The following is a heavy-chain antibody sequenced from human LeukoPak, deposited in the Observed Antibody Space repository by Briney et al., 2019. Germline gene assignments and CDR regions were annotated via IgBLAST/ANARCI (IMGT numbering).Heavy chain of an antibody. Sequence: GGSLRLSCAASGFTFSDYYMSWIRQAPGKGLEWVSYISSSGSTIYYADSVKGRFTISRDNAKNSLYLQMNSLRAEDTAVYYCARGNDYVWGSYRDVWFDPWGQGTLVTVSS. CDR2: ISSSGSTI. J-gene: IGHJ5*02. CDR1: GFTFSDYY. D-gene: IGHD3-16*02. V-gene: IGHV3-11*04. CDR3: ARGNDYVWGSYRDVWFDP.